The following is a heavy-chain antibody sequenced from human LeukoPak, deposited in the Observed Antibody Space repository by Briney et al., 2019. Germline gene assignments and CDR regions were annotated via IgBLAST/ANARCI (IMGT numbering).Heavy chain of an antibody. V-gene: IGHV3-74*01. Sequence: GGSLRLSCAASGFPFSGYWMYWLRQAPGKGMVWVSRIKPDGSYTSYADFVKGRFTTSRDNAKNTLYLQLSSLRAEDTAVYYCARVGAPYYYDSSGYSPGLDYWGQGTLVTVSS. CDR2: IKPDGSYT. J-gene: IGHJ4*02. CDR3: ARVGAPYYYDSSGYSPGLDY. D-gene: IGHD3-22*01. CDR1: GFPFSGYW.